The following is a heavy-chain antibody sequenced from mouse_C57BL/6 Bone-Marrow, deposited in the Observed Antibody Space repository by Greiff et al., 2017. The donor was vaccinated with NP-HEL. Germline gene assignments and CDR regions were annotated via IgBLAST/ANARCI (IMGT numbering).Heavy chain of an antibody. Sequence: QVQLKESGAELARPGASVKLSCKASGYTFTSYGISWVKQRTGQGLEWIGEIYPRSGNTYYNEKFKGKATLTADKSSSTAYMELRSLTSEDSAVYFCARLRGYYYGFDYWGLGTTLTVSS. J-gene: IGHJ2*01. V-gene: IGHV1-81*01. CDR2: IYPRSGNT. CDR1: GYTFTSYG. D-gene: IGHD1-1*01. CDR3: ARLRGYYYGFDY.